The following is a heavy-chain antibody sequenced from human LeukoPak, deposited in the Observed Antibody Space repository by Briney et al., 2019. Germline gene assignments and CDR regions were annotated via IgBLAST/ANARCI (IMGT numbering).Heavy chain of an antibody. J-gene: IGHJ4*02. CDR2: IYHSGST. Sequence: SETLSLTCNVSGGSIGSGGYCWSWIRQHPGKGLEWIGYIYHSGSTSYNPSLKSRVTISVDTSKNHFSLKLSSVTAADTAVYYCARGYSANLYYFDYWGQGTLVTVSS. V-gene: IGHV4-31*03. CDR3: ARGYSANLYYFDY. D-gene: IGHD3-22*01. CDR1: GGSIGSGGYC.